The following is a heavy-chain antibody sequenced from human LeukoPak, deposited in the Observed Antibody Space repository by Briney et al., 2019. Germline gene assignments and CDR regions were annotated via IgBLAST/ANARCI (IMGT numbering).Heavy chain of an antibody. Sequence: PGGSLRLSCSASGFTFSSYAMHWVRQAPGKGLEYVSAISSNGGSTYYADSVKGRFTISRDNSKNTLYLQMSSLRAEDTAVYYCGKGGNGRSGKKENGFAPGAKETLVTVP. D-gene: IGHD3-16*01. CDR2: ISSNGGST. V-gene: IGHV3-64D*06. CDR1: GFTFSSYA. J-gene: IGHJ5*02. CDR3: GKGGNGRSGKKENGFAP.